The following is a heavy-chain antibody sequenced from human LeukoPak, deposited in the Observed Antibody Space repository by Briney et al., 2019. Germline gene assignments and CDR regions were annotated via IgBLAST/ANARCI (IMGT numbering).Heavy chain of an antibody. Sequence: SETLSLTCTVSGGSVSSGGSLWNWIRQPPGKGLEWIGYIYYSGSTNYNPSLKSRVTISVDTSKNQFSLKLSSVTAADTAVYYCARDPQYGSSSDAFDIWGQGTMVTVSS. CDR1: GGSVSSGGSL. CDR3: ARDPQYGSSSDAFDI. V-gene: IGHV4-61*08. CDR2: IYYSGST. J-gene: IGHJ3*02. D-gene: IGHD6-13*01.